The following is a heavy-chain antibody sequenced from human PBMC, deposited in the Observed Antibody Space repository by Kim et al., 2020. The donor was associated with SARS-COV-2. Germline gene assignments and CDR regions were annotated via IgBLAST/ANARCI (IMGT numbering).Heavy chain of an antibody. J-gene: IGHJ4*02. CDR1: GFTFSSYG. V-gene: IGHV3-33*05. D-gene: IGHD6-13*01. Sequence: GGSLRLSCAASGFTFSSYGMHWVRQAPGKGLEWVAVISYDGSNKYYADSVKGRFTISRDNSKNTLYLQMNSLRAEDTAVYYCARDIAAAGTNYWGQGTLVTVSS. CDR2: ISYDGSNK. CDR3: ARDIAAAGTNY.